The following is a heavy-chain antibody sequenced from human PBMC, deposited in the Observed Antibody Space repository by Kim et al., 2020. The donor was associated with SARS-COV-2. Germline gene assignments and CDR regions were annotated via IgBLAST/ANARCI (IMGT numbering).Heavy chain of an antibody. D-gene: IGHD4-17*01. V-gene: IGHV4-39*01. CDR3: ARPYGDYAYFDY. Sequence: YYNPSLKSRVTISVDTSKNQFSLKRSSVTAADTAVYYCARPYGDYAYFDYWGQGTLVTVSS. J-gene: IGHJ4*02.